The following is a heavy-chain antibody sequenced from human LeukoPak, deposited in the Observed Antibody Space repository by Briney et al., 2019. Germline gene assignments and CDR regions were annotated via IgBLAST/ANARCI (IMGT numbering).Heavy chain of an antibody. V-gene: IGHV4-34*01. CDR3: ARVAARPGAFDI. J-gene: IGHJ3*02. Sequence: SETLSLTCAVYGGSFSGYYWSWIRQPPGKGLEWIGEINHSGSTNYNPSLKSRVTISVDTSKNQISLKLSSVTAADTAVYYCARVAARPGAFDIWCQGPMVTVSS. D-gene: IGHD6-6*01. CDR1: GGSFSGYY. CDR2: INHSGST.